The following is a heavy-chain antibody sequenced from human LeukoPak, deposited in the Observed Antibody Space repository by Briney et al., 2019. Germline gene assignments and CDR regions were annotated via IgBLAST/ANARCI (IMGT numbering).Heavy chain of an antibody. CDR1: GYSFTSYS. V-gene: IGHV5-51*01. CDR2: IYPGDSDT. D-gene: IGHD6-13*01. J-gene: IGHJ4*02. Sequence: GESLKFSCKGSGYSFTSYSIGWVRQMPGKGLDWMGIIYPGDSDTRYRPSCQGQVTISADKSISTAYLQWSSLKASDTAMYYCARGAAADKYYFDYWGQGTLVTVSS. CDR3: ARGAAADKYYFDY.